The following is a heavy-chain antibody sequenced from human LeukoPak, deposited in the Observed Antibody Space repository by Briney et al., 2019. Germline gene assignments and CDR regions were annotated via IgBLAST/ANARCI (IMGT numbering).Heavy chain of an antibody. Sequence: GGSLRLSCAASGFTFSSYAMNWVRQAPGKGLEWVSGIGWNSGGIVYADSVKGRFTISRDNAKKSLYLQMNSLGAEDTALYYCVKVTAAGFVDHWGQGTLATVSS. CDR1: GFTFSSYA. CDR2: IGWNSGGI. V-gene: IGHV3-9*01. CDR3: VKVTAAGFVDH. D-gene: IGHD6-13*01. J-gene: IGHJ4*02.